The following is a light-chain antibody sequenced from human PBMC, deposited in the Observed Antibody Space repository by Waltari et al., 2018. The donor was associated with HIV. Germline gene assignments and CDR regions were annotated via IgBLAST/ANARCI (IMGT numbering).Light chain of an antibody. J-gene: IGLJ3*02. CDR2: QDT. Sequence: SFELTQPPSVSVSTGQTGSITCSGDKLGNKYACWYQQKPGQSPVLVIYQDTKRPSGIPDPFSGSLSGNTATLTFSGTQAMDEADYYCQAWDSSTLVFGGVTKLTVL. CDR1: KLGNKY. CDR3: QAWDSSTLV. V-gene: IGLV3-1*01.